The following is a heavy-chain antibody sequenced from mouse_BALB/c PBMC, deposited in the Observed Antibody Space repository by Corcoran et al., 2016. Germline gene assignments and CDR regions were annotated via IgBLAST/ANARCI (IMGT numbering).Heavy chain of an antibody. CDR2: INPGSSTI. CDR1: GFDFSRYW. V-gene: IGHV4-2*02. J-gene: IGHJ4*01. CDR3: ARQITYAMDY. D-gene: IGHD2-4*01. Sequence: EVKILESGGGLVQPGGSQNLSCADSGFDFSRYWMSWARQAPGKGQEWIGEINPGSSTINYTPSLKDKFIISRDNAKNTLYLQMSKVRSEDTALYYCARQITYAMDYWGQGTSVTVSS.